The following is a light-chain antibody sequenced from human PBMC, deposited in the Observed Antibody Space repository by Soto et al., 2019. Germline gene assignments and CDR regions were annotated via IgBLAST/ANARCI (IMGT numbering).Light chain of an antibody. V-gene: IGKV1-5*01. CDR2: HAS. J-gene: IGKJ1*01. Sequence: DIQMTQSPSTLSASVGDRVTITCRASQSISTWLAWYQHKPGEAPKLLIFHASSLDSGVPSRFSGSGSGTEFTLTISSLQPDDFATYYCQQYKSYSTFGHGTKVEIK. CDR1: QSISTW. CDR3: QQYKSYST.